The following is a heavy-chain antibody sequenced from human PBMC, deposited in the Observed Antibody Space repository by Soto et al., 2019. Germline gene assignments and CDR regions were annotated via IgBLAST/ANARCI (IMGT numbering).Heavy chain of an antibody. CDR1: GGSSSGYY. D-gene: IGHD4-17*01. V-gene: IGHV4-34*01. CDR3: ARFYRPTVTTGLHYYYYYGMDV. J-gene: IGHJ6*02. CDR2: INHSGST. Sequence: PSETLSLTCAVYGGSSSGYYWSWIRQPPGKGLEWIGEINHSGSTNYNPSLKSRVTISVDTSKNQFSLKLSSVTAADTAVYYCARFYRPTVTTGLHYYYYYGMDVWGQGTTVTVSS.